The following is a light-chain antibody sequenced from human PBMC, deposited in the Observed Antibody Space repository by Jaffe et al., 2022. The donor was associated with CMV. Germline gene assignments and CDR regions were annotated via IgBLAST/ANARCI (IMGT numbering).Light chain of an antibody. CDR3: QHYNNWPYN. CDR1: QSVSSN. CDR2: GAS. Sequence: EIVMTQSPVTLSVAPGERATLSCRASQSVSSNLAWYQQEPGQAPRLLIYGASTRAAGCPARFSGSGSGTEFTLTISSLQSEDFAVYYCQHYNNWPYNFGQGTRLEIK. V-gene: IGKV3-15*01. J-gene: IGKJ2*01.